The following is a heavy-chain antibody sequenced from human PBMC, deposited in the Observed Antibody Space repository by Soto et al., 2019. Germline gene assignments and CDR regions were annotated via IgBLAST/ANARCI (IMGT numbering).Heavy chain of an antibody. J-gene: IGHJ5*02. CDR3: ARLVTGEAAGTFWFDP. V-gene: IGHV4-59*01. CDR1: GCAIHGYY. CDR2: MYYTGDT. Sequence: PSEARSLACTFAGCAIHGYYWTWIRQAPGREMEWIGYMYYTGDTNYNPSLKSRVSISIDKSKNLFSLNLTSVTAADTAIYYCARLVTGEAAGTFWFDPWGQGTQVTVSS. D-gene: IGHD1-1*01.